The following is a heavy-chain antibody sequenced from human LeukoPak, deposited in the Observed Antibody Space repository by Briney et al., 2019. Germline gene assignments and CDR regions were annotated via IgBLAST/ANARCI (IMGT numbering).Heavy chain of an antibody. CDR1: GFTFSTYW. J-gene: IGHJ4*02. Sequence: PGGSLRLSCAASGFTFSTYWMSWVRQAPGKGLEWVANIKQDGSEEYYVNSVKGRFTISRDNAKNSLYLQMNSLRAEDTAVYYCARGDFPGAPDIVVVPAAISGHFDYWGQGTLVTVSS. CDR2: IKQDGSEE. V-gene: IGHV3-7*01. CDR3: ARGDFPGAPDIVVVPAAISGHFDY. D-gene: IGHD2-2*02.